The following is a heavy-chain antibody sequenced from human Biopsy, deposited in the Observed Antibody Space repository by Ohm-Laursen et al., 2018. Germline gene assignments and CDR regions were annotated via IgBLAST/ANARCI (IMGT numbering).Heavy chain of an antibody. D-gene: IGHD2-21*01. CDR1: GFTFSSND. CDR2: INGSSSTI. J-gene: IGHJ6*02. Sequence: TLSRTCSGFTFSSNDINWVRQGPGKGPERVSYINGSSSTIYYADSVKGRFTIFRDNAKNSLYLQKNSLRAEDTAVYYCTRLAYYYYYGMDVWGQGTTVTVS. CDR3: TRLAYYYYYGMDV. V-gene: IGHV3-48*03.